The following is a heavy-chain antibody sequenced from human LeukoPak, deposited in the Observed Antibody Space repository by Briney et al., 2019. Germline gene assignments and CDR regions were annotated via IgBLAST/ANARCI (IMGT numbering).Heavy chain of an antibody. V-gene: IGHV4-39*01. D-gene: IGHD6-13*01. CDR3: ARHGIAAAGRKVPYYFDY. J-gene: IGHJ4*02. CDR2: IYYSGST. CDR1: GGSISRSSYY. Sequence: SETLSLTCTVSGGSISRSSYYWGWIRQPPGKGLEWIGSIYYSGSTYYNPSLKSRVTISVDTSKNQFSLKLSSVTAADTAVYYCARHGIAAAGRKVPYYFDYWGQGTLVTVSS.